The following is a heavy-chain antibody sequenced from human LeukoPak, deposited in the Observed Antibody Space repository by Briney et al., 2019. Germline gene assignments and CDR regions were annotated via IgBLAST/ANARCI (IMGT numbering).Heavy chain of an antibody. CDR3: ASEAYYDSSGTGIKNWFDP. CDR1: GYTFTCYY. J-gene: IGHJ5*02. CDR2: INPNSGGT. V-gene: IGHV1-2*02. Sequence: ASVKVSCKASGYTFTCYYMHWVRQAPGQGLEWMGWINPNSGGTNYAQKFQGRVTMTRDTSISTAYMELSRLRSDDTAVYYCASEAYYDSSGTGIKNWFDPWGQGTLVTVSS. D-gene: IGHD3-22*01.